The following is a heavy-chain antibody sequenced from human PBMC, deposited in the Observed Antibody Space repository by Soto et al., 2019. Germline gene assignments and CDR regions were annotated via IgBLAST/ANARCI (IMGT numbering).Heavy chain of an antibody. D-gene: IGHD5-18*01. CDR1: GFTFSNYG. CDR3: AKAHKIQLWLHYFDY. V-gene: IGHV3-30*18. J-gene: IGHJ4*02. CDR2: ISHDGSNT. Sequence: PGGSLRLSCAASGFTFSNYGMHWVRQAPGKGLEWLAFISHDGSNTYYADSVKGRFTISRDNSKNTLYLQMNSLRAEDTAVFYCAKAHKIQLWLHYFDYWGQGTLVTVSS.